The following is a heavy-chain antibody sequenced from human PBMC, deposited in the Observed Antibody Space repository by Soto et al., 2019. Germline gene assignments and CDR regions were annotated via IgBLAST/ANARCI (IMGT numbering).Heavy chain of an antibody. J-gene: IGHJ6*02. CDR3: ARDGSPPDYDFWSGEKRLRYGMDV. D-gene: IGHD3-3*01. Sequence: SVKVSCKASGGTFSSYAISWVRQAPGQGLEWMGGIIPIFGTANYAQKFQGRVTITADKSTSTAYMELSSLRSEDTAVYYCARDGSPPDYDFWSGEKRLRYGMDVWGQGTTVTVSS. CDR2: IIPIFGTA. V-gene: IGHV1-69*06. CDR1: GGTFSSYA.